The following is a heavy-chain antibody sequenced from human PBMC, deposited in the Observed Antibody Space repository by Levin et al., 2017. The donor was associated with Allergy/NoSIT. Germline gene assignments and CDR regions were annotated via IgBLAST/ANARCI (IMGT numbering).Heavy chain of an antibody. D-gene: IGHD6-6*01. CDR3: AKGPLAARFSLKWLYFDY. CDR2: ISGSGGST. Sequence: GESLKISCAASGFTFSSYAMSWVRQAPGKGLEWVSAISGSGGSTYYADSVKGRFTISRDNSKNTLYLQMNSLRAEDTAVYYCAKGPLAARFSLKWLYFDYWGQGTLVTVSS. V-gene: IGHV3-23*01. CDR1: GFTFSSYA. J-gene: IGHJ4*02.